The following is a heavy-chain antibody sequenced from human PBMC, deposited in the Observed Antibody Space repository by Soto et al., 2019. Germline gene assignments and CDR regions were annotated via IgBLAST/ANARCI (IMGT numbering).Heavy chain of an antibody. V-gene: IGHV3-30*18. D-gene: IGHD6-19*01. Sequence: QVQLVESGGGVVQPGRSLRLSCAASGFSFSTYGMHWVRQAPGKGLEWVAVISYDGNNKYYAESVKGRFTISRDNSKNTLYLQMNSLRAEDTAVYHCAKAVGGHLDLDYWGQGTLVTVSS. CDR3: AKAVGGHLDLDY. CDR1: GFSFSTYG. J-gene: IGHJ4*02. CDR2: ISYDGNNK.